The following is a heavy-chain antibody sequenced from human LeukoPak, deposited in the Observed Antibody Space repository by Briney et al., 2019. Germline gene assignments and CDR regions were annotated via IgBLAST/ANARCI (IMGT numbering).Heavy chain of an antibody. CDR3: ARRHFDY. CDR1: GGSVSGYY. J-gene: IGHJ4*02. Sequence: SETLSLACTVSGGSVSGYYWSWIRQPPGKGLEWIGYIYYSGSTDYNPSLKSRLTISVYTSKNQFSLKLNSVTAADTAVYYCARRHFDYWGQGTLVTVSS. V-gene: IGHV4-59*08. CDR2: IYYSGST.